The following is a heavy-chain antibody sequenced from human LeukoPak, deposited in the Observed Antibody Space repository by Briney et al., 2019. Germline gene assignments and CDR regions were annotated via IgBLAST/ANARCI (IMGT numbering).Heavy chain of an antibody. V-gene: IGHV4-61*02. CDR2: IYTSGST. CDR1: GGSITSGSYY. Sequence: PSETLSLTCTVSGGSITSGSYYWSWIRQPAGKGLEWIGRIYTSGSTDYNPSLKSRVTISVDTSKNQFSLKLTSATAADTAVYYCASGYNWNYILGHWGQGTLVTVSS. J-gene: IGHJ4*02. CDR3: ASGYNWNYILGH. D-gene: IGHD1-7*01.